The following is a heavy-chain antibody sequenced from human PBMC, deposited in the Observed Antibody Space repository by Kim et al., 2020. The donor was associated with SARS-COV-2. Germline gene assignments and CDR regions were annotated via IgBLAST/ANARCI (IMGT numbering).Heavy chain of an antibody. CDR2: INHSGST. V-gene: IGHV4-34*01. CDR3: ARGRGYSSGWYVSGGEYYFDY. CDR1: GGSFSGYY. J-gene: IGHJ4*02. Sequence: SETLSLTCAVYGGSFSGYYWSWIRQPPGKGLEWIGEINHSGSTNYNPSLKSRVTISVDTSKNQFSLKLSSVTAADTAVYYCARGRGYSSGWYVSGGEYYFDYWGQGTLVTVSS. D-gene: IGHD6-19*01.